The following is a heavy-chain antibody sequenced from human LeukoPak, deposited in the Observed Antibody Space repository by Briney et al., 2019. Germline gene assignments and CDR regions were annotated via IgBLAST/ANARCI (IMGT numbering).Heavy chain of an antibody. CDR1: GFTFSGYG. D-gene: IGHD2-15*01. J-gene: IGHJ4*02. CDR3: AKPMPRYCSGGSCQGPMDY. CDR2: ISYDGSNK. V-gene: IGHV3-30*18. Sequence: GGSLRLSCAASGFTFSGYGMHWVRQAPGKGLEWVAVISYDGSNKCYADSVKGRFTISRDNSKNTPYLQMNSLRAEDTAVYYCAKPMPRYCSGGSCQGPMDYWGQGTLVTVSS.